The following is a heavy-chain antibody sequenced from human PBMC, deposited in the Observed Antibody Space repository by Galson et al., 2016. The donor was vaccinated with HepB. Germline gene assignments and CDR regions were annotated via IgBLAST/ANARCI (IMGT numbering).Heavy chain of an antibody. CDR3: ARDPEEGYFDL. Sequence: SVKVSCKASGGDLSSYAISWVRQAPGQGLEWMGWINPNSGGTNYAQKFQGWVTMTRDTSISTAYMELRRLRSDDTAAYHCARDPEEGYFDLRGRGTLVTVSS. D-gene: IGHD1-14*01. CDR1: GGDLSSYA. V-gene: IGHV1-2*04. CDR2: INPNSGGT. J-gene: IGHJ2*01.